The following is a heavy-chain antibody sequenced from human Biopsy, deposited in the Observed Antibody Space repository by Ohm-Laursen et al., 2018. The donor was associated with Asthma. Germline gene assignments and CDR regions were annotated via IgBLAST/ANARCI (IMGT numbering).Heavy chain of an antibody. CDR2: IYYSGRT. J-gene: IGHJ2*01. CDR3: ARAVSSSSYWYFDL. D-gene: IGHD6-6*01. V-gene: IGHV4-39*02. Sequence: SETLSLTCIVSGDAMSTSGSYWGWIRQSPGKGLDWIGSIYYSGRTYYNPSLEIRVPISAATSKNHFSLKVTFVTAADTAVYYCARAVSSSSYWYFDLWGRGDLVTVSS. CDR1: GDAMSTSGSY.